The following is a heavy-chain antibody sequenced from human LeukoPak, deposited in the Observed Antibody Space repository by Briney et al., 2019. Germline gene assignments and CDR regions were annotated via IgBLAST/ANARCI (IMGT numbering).Heavy chain of an antibody. V-gene: IGHV4-59*01. J-gene: IGHJ6*03. Sequence: PSETLSLTCTVSGGSISSYYWSWIRQPPGKGLEWIGYIYYSGSTNYNPSLKSRVTISVDTSKNQFSLKLSSVTAADTAVYYCARVEAVAVFSYYYYYMDVWGKGTTVTVSS. CDR3: ARVEAVAVFSYYYYYMDV. D-gene: IGHD6-19*01. CDR2: IYYSGST. CDR1: GGSISSYY.